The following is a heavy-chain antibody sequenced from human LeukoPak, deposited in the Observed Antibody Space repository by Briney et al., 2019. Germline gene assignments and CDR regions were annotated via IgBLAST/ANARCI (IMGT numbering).Heavy chain of an antibody. D-gene: IGHD6-13*01. V-gene: IGHV3-9*01. CDR2: ISWNSGSI. CDR1: GFTFDDYA. Sequence: GGSLRLSCAASGFTFDDYAMHWVRQAPGKGLEWVSGISWNSGSIGYADSVKGRFTISRDNAKNSLYLQMNSLRAEDTALYHCAKTADRSSADYWGQGTLVTVSS. J-gene: IGHJ4*02. CDR3: AKTADRSSADY.